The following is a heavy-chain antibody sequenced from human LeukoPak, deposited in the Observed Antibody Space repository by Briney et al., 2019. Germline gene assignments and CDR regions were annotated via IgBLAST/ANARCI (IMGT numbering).Heavy chain of an antibody. V-gene: IGHV4-34*01. CDR3: ARGNLEWAAGTRWFDP. CDR2: INYGGST. Sequence: PSETLSLACAVYGESLSGYHWSWIRQPPGNGLEWIGEINYGGSTNYNPSLKSRVTISLDTSKNQFSLKLSSVTAADTAIYYCARGNLEWAAGTRWFDPWGQGTLVTVSS. J-gene: IGHJ5*02. D-gene: IGHD6-13*01. CDR1: GESLSGYH.